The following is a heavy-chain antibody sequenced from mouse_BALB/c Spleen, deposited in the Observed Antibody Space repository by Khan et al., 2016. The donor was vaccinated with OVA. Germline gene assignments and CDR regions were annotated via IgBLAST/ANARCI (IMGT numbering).Heavy chain of an antibody. CDR2: INPYNGET. CDR1: GYSFTDYT. CDR3: ASSGYGGFAY. D-gene: IGHD3-1*01. J-gene: IGHJ3*01. Sequence: EVQLQQSGPELVKPGASMKISCKASGYSFTDYTMNWVKQSHGKNLEWIGLINPYNGETNYNPKFKGKATLTVDKSSSTAYVELTSLTSGDSAYYYCASSGYGGFAYWGPGTLVTVSA. V-gene: IGHV1S29*02.